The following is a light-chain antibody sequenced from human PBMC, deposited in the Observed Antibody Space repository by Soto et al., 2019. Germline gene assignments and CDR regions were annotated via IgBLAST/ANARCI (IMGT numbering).Light chain of an antibody. Sequence: DIVLTKSPGTVSVSPGERASLSCRASQNVDTFLAWYQQKPGQAPRLLIYYAYRRATGIPARFSGSGSGTDITLTTNLPEPDDSAFYYCQKRNNWPLTFGAGTMAEI. J-gene: IGKJ4*01. CDR2: YAY. CDR1: QNVDTF. CDR3: QKRNNWPLT. V-gene: IGKV3-11*01.